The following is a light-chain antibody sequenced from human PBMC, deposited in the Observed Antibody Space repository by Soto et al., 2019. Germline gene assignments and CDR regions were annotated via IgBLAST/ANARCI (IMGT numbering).Light chain of an antibody. CDR3: AAWDDSLNGPA. J-gene: IGLJ2*01. CDR1: YSNIGIND. CDR2: DTS. Sequence: QSVLTQPPSASGTPGQRVTVSCSGTYSNIGINDVHWYRQLSGTAPQLLIYDTSQRATGVPDRFSGSRSGTSASLVISGRQTEDEADYHFAAWDDSLNGPAFGGGTKLTVL. V-gene: IGLV1-44*01.